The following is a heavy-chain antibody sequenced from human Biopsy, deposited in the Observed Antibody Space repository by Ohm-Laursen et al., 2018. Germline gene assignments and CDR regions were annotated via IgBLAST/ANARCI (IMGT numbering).Heavy chain of an antibody. Sequence: SDTLSLTCSVSGDSISASTTSYWAWLRQPPGKGLEWIGSIYNSETTFYNTSLKSRVAISVDTSTNQFSLKVSSVTAADTALYYCARHPTGFWFDPWGHGTLVTVSS. CDR1: GDSISASTTSY. J-gene: IGHJ5*02. V-gene: IGHV4-39*01. CDR3: ARHPTGFWFDP. CDR2: IYNSETT.